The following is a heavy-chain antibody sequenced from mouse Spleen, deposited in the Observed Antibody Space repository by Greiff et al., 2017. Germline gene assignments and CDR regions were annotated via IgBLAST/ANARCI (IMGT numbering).Heavy chain of an antibody. Sequence: EVMLVESGGGLVQPGGSLKLSCAASGFDFSRYWMSWVRQAPGKGLEWIGEINPDSSTINYTPSLKDKFIISRDNAKNTLYLQMSKVRSEDTALYYCARSYYYGSSPYYAMDYWGQGTSVTVSS. CDR3: ARSYYYGSSPYYAMDY. J-gene: IGHJ4*01. D-gene: IGHD1-1*01. CDR2: INPDSSTI. CDR1: GFDFSRYW. V-gene: IGHV4-1*02.